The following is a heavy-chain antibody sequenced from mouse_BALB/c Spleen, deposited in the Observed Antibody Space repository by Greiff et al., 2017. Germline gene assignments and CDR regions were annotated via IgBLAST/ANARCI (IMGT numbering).Heavy chain of an antibody. V-gene: IGHV1-14*01. Sequence: EVNLVESGPELVKPGASVKMSCKASGYTFTSYVMHWVKQKPGQGLEWIGYINPYNDGTKYNEKFKGKATLTSDKSSSTAYMELSSLTSEDSAVYYCASSYRYDEGAMDYWGQGTSVTVSS. J-gene: IGHJ4*01. D-gene: IGHD2-14*01. CDR1: GYTFTSYV. CDR3: ASSYRYDEGAMDY. CDR2: INPYNDGT.